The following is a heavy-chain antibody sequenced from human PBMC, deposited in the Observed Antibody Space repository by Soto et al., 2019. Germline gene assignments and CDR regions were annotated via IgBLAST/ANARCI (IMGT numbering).Heavy chain of an antibody. CDR1: GGSISSYY. CDR3: ARRYGPGFDY. Sequence: PSETLSLTCTVSGGSISSYYWSWIRQPPGKGLEWIGYIYYSGSTNCSPSLKSRVTISVDTSKNQFSLKLSSVTAADTAVYYCARRYGPGFDYWGQGTLVTVSS. CDR2: IYYSGST. V-gene: IGHV4-59*08. J-gene: IGHJ4*02. D-gene: IGHD4-17*01.